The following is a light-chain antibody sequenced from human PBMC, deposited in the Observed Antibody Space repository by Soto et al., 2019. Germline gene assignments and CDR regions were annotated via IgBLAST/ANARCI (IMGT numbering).Light chain of an antibody. Sequence: DIVMTQSPLSLPVTPGEPASISCRSSQSLLHSNGYNYLDWYLQKPGQSPQLLIYLGSNRASGVPDRFSGSGSGTDSTLKISRVEAEDVGVYYSMQALQTPWTFGQGTKVEIK. CDR1: QSLLHSNGYNY. V-gene: IGKV2-28*01. J-gene: IGKJ1*01. CDR2: LGS. CDR3: MQALQTPWT.